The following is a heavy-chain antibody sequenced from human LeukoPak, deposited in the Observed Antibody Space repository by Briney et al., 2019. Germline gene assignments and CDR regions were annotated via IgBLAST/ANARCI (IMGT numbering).Heavy chain of an antibody. D-gene: IGHD6-19*01. CDR3: ARAWGSGWNFDY. Sequence: GGSLRLSCAASGFTFSSYAMSWVRQAPGKGLEWVSAISGSGGSTYYADSVKGRFTISRDNSKNTLYLQMNSLRAEDTAVYYCARAWGSGWNFDYWGQGTLVTVSS. J-gene: IGHJ4*02. CDR2: ISGSGGST. V-gene: IGHV3-23*01. CDR1: GFTFSSYA.